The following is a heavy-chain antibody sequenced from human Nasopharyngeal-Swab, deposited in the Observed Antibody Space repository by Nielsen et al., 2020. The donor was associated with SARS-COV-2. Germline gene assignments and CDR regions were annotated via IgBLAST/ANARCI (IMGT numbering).Heavy chain of an antibody. J-gene: IGHJ5*02. CDR2: IIPIFGTA. CDR1: GYTFTSYG. CDR3: ARGDVDTAMVTRFDP. D-gene: IGHD5-18*01. V-gene: IGHV1-69*06. Sequence: SVKVSCKASGYTFTSYGISWVRQAPGQGLEWMGGIIPIFGTANYAQKFQGRVTITADKSTSTAYMELSSLRSEDTAVYYCARGDVDTAMVTRFDPWGQGTLVTVSS.